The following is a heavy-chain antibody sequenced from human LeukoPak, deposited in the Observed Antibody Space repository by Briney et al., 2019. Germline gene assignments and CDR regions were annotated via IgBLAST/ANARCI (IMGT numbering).Heavy chain of an antibody. V-gene: IGHV4-30-4*01. D-gene: IGHD3-10*01. CDR3: AGEGRITMVRGVPFDY. CDR1: GGSISSGDYY. CDR2: IYYSGST. Sequence: SETLSLTCTVSGGSISSGDYYWSWIRQPPGKGLQWIGYIYYSGSTYYNPSLKSRVTISVDTSKNQFSLKPSSVTAADTAVYYCAGEGRITMVRGVPFDYWGQGTLVTVSS. J-gene: IGHJ4*02.